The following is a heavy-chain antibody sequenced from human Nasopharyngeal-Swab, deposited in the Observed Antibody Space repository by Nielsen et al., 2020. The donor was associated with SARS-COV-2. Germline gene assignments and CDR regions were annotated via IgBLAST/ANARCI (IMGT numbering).Heavy chain of an antibody. CDR2: INPSGGST. CDR1: GYTFTSYY. CDR3: ARSIAAAVFDY. J-gene: IGHJ4*02. V-gene: IGHV1-46*01. D-gene: IGHD6-13*01. Sequence: ASVKVSCNASGYTFTSYYMHWVRQAPGQGLEWMGIINPSGGSTSYAQKFQGRVTMTRDTSTSTVYMELSSLRSEDTAVYYCARSIAAAVFDYWGQGTLVTVSS.